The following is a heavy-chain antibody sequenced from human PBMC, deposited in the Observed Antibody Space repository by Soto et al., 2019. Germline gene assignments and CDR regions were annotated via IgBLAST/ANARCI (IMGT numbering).Heavy chain of an antibody. V-gene: IGHV3-7*01. J-gene: IGHJ6*02. CDR2: IKQDGGVK. Sequence: EVQLVESGGGLVQPGGSLRLSCAASGFTFSSYWMSWVRQAPGKGLEWLANIKQDGGVKYYVDSVKGRFSISRDNAKNSQYLQMNSLRAEDTAVYYCARIGYSSSCMDVWGLGTTVIVSS. D-gene: IGHD6-6*01. CDR3: ARIGYSSSCMDV. CDR1: GFTFSSYW.